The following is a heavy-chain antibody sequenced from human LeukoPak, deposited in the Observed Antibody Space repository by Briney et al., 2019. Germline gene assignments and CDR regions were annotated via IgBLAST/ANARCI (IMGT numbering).Heavy chain of an antibody. V-gene: IGHV3-48*02. CDR1: GFTFSNYG. J-gene: IGHJ4*02. CDR2: ISSSSDAI. Sequence: PGGSLRLSCAAPGFTFSNYGMNWVRQTPGKGLEWVSYISSSSDAIYYADSVKGRFTISRDNAKNSLYLEMNSLRDEDTAVYYCARAMRSGYDYWGQGTLVTVSS. CDR3: ARAMRSGYDY. D-gene: IGHD5-12*01.